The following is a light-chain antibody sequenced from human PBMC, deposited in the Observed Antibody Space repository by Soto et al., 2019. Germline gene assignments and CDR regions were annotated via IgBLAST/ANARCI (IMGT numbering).Light chain of an antibody. CDR3: QQSYNTPWT. V-gene: IGKV1-39*01. CDR2: AAS. J-gene: IGKJ1*01. Sequence: DIQMTQSPSSLFASVRDRVTITCRSSQSIGRNLNWYLQKPGKAPKLLVYAASHLQSGVPSRFSGGGSGTAFPPILSSLQPEDSATYYCQQSYNTPWTFGQGTKVDIK. CDR1: QSIGRN.